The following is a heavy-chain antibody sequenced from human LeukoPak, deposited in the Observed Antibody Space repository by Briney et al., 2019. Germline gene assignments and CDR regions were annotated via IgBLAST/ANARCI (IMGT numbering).Heavy chain of an antibody. CDR3: ARTPNTYGSGSYSVF. Sequence: ASVKVSCKASGYTFTSHGISWVRQATGQGLEWMGWISANNGNTNYAQKLQGRVTMTTDTSTSTAYMELRGLRSDDTAVYYCARTPNTYGSGSYSVFWGQGTLVTVFS. CDR2: ISANNGNT. D-gene: IGHD3-10*01. J-gene: IGHJ4*02. CDR1: GYTFTSHG. V-gene: IGHV1-18*01.